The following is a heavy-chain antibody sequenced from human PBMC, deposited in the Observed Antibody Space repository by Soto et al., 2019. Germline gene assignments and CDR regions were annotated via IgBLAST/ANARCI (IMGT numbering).Heavy chain of an antibody. CDR3: ARGDRGGSGSPASYYYSGLDV. D-gene: IGHD3-10*01. CDR2: VSAGGDIT. Sequence: EVQLLESGGDLVQSGGSLRLSCAASRFTFSNYAMSWVRQAPGKGLEWVSSVSAGGDITYYADSVKGRFTISRDNSNNALFLQMNRLTAADTALYWSARGDRGGSGSPASYYYSGLDVWGQGTTVTVSS. CDR1: RFTFSNYA. J-gene: IGHJ6*02. V-gene: IGHV3-23*01.